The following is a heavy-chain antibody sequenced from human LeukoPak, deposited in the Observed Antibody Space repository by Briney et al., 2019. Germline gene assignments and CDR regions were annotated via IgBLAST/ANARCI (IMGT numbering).Heavy chain of an antibody. D-gene: IGHD3-10*01. V-gene: IGHV4-61*02. CDR2: IYTSGST. CDR1: GGSISSGSYY. Sequence: PSQTLSLTCTVSGGSISSGSYYWSWIWQPAGKGLEWIGRIYTSGSTNYNPSLKSRVTISVDTSKNQFSLKLRSVTAADTAVYYCARAESGGGYGMDVWGRGTTVTVSS. J-gene: IGHJ6*02. CDR3: ARAESGGGYGMDV.